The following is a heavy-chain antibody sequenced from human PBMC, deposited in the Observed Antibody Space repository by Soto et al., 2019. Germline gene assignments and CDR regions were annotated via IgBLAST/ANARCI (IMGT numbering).Heavy chain of an antibody. Sequence: GASGTLSSAASGFIFIVYAIHWDSHIPGKGLDWVAVISLDGKFKYDAESVKCGFTISRDNSRNTLFLQMDSLKGEDTAVYSCARAPLRYCTSLSCLRLYGLDVWS. CDR1: GFIFIVYA. V-gene: IGHV3-30*04. D-gene: IGHD2-8*01. CDR2: ISLDGKFK. CDR3: ARAPLRYCTSLSCLRLYGLDV. J-gene: IGHJ6*02.